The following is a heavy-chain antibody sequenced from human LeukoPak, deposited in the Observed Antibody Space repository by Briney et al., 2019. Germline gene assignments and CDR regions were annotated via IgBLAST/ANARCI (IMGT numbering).Heavy chain of an antibody. CDR1: GYTFTSYY. D-gene: IGHD6-13*01. V-gene: IGHV1-46*01. CDR3: ARVPKTYSSSWYYFDY. J-gene: IGHJ4*02. CDR2: INPSGGST. Sequence: GASVKVSCKASGYTFTSYYMHWVRQAPGQGLEWMGIINPSGGSTSYAQKFQGRVTMTRDMSTSTVYMELSSLRSEDTAVYYCARVPKTYSSSWYYFDYWGQGTLVTVSS.